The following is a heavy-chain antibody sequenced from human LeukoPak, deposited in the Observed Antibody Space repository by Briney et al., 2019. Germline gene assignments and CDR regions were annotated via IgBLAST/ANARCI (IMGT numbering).Heavy chain of an antibody. D-gene: IGHD3-10*01. J-gene: IGHJ4*02. CDR2: INGDGSTT. Sequence: GGSLRLSCTASGFTFSTYWINWVRQRPGKGLVWVALINGDGSTTTHADSVKGRFTISRDNAKNTAYLQMNSLRDEDTAVYYCARDYAGSPYYWGQGTLVTVSA. CDR3: ARDYAGSPYY. V-gene: IGHV3-74*03. CDR1: GFTFSTYW.